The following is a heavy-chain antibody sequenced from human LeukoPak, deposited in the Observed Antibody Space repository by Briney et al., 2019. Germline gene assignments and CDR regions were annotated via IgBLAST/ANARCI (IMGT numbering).Heavy chain of an antibody. CDR1: GYTFNTYD. CDR2: IDSSGGYT. Sequence: GGSLRLSCAASGYTFNTYDMHWFRQTTGQGLEWISSIDSSGGYTYYAGSVKGRFTISRENDKNSLYLHMNSLRVGDTAVYSCVRGGEIGLDYWGHGTLVTVSS. CDR3: VRGGEIGLDY. J-gene: IGHJ4*01. V-gene: IGHV3-13*01. D-gene: IGHD3-16*01.